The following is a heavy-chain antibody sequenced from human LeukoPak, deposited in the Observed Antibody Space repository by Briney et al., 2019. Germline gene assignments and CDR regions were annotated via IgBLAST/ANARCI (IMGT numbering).Heavy chain of an antibody. J-gene: IGHJ6*02. V-gene: IGHV3-53*01. CDR2: IYSGGRT. CDR1: GFTVRSNS. Sequence: AGGSLRLSCAVSGFTVRSNSMTWVRQAPGKGLEWVSLIYSGGRTYYADSVKGRFTISRDISKDTVYLQMRSLRAEDKAVYYCARDLHYYVAMDVWGQGTTVTVSS. D-gene: IGHD3-10*02. CDR3: ARDLHYYVAMDV.